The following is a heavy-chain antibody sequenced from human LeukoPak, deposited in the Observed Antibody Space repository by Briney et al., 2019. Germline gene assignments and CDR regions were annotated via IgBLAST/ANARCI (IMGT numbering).Heavy chain of an antibody. CDR2: IYYSGST. CDR1: GGSISSYY. D-gene: IGHD2-2*01. J-gene: IGHJ4*02. CDR3: ATLPANQLRGFDY. V-gene: IGHV4-59*01. Sequence: SETLSLTCTVSGGSISSYYWSWIRQPPGKGLEWIGYIYYSGSTNYNPSLKSRVTISVDTSKNQFSLKLSSVTAADTAVYYCATLPANQLRGFDYWGQGTLVTVSS.